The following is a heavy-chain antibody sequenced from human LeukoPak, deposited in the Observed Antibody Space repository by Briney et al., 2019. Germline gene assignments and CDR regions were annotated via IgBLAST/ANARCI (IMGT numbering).Heavy chain of an antibody. CDR1: GGTFSSYA. CDR2: IIPIFGTA. D-gene: IGHD6-19*01. V-gene: IGHV1-69*06. Sequence: GASVKVSCKASGGTFSSYAISWVRQAPGQGLAWMGGIIPIFGTANYAQKFQGRVTITADKSTSTAYMELSSLRSEDTAVYYCASGSSGKFDYWGQGTLVTVSS. CDR3: ASGSSGKFDY. J-gene: IGHJ4*02.